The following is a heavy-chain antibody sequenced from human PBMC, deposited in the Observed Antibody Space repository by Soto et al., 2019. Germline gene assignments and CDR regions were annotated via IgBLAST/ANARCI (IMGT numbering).Heavy chain of an antibody. J-gene: IGHJ4*02. CDR1: GGSISSGGYY. V-gene: IGHV4-31*03. Sequence: SETLSLTCTVSGGSISSGGYYWSWIRQHPGKGLEWIGYIYYSGSTYYNPSLKSRVTISVDTSKNQFSLKLSSVTAADTAVYYCARDLSFPGTGLFDYWGQGTLVTVSS. CDR3: ARDLSFPGTGLFDY. D-gene: IGHD7-27*01. CDR2: IYYSGST.